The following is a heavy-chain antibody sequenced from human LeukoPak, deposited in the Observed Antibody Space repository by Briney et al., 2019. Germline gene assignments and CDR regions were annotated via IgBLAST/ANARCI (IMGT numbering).Heavy chain of an antibody. V-gene: IGHV4-59*01. Sequence: SETLSLTCTVSGGSISSYYWSWIRQPPGKGLEWIGYIYYNGSTNYNPSLKSRVTISVDTSKNQFSLKLSSVTTADTAVYYCARGNFDWLLSTYNWFDPWGQGTLVTVSS. CDR3: ARGNFDWLLSTYNWFDP. J-gene: IGHJ5*02. D-gene: IGHD3-9*01. CDR1: GGSISSYY. CDR2: IYYNGST.